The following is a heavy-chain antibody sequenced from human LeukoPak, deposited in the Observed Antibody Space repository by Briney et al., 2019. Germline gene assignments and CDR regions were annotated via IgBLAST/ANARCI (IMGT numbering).Heavy chain of an antibody. V-gene: IGHV4-34*01. Sequence: SETLSLTCAVYGGSFSGYYWSWIRQPPGKGLEWVGEINHSGSTNYNPSLKSRVTISVDTSKNQFSLKLSSVTAADTAVYYCARGDGAAADTNAFDIWGQGTMVTVSS. CDR2: INHSGST. CDR3: ARGDGAAADTNAFDI. CDR1: GGSFSGYY. J-gene: IGHJ3*02. D-gene: IGHD6-13*01.